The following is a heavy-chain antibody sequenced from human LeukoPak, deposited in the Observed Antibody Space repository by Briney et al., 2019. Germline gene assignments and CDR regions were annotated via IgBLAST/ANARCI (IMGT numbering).Heavy chain of an antibody. D-gene: IGHD4-17*01. V-gene: IGHV1-2*06. CDR3: AKNRAGDYADY. Sequence: ASVKVFCKASGGTFSSYAISWVRQAPGQGLEWMGRISPNSGGTNYAQKFRGRLTVTRDTSISTAYMELSSLRSDDTAVYYCAKNRAGDYADYWGQGTLVTVSS. CDR2: ISPNSGGT. CDR1: GGTFSSYA. J-gene: IGHJ4*02.